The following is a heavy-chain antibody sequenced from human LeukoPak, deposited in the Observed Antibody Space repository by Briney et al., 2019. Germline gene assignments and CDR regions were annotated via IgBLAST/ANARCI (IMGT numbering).Heavy chain of an antibody. Sequence: PSETLSLTCTVSGGSISSSSYYWGWIRQPPGKGLEWIGSIYYSGSTYYNPSLKSRVTISVDTSKNQFSLKLSSVTAADTAVYYCARDRTPYSSGWYKDAFDIWGQGTMVTVSS. D-gene: IGHD6-19*01. V-gene: IGHV4-39*07. CDR2: IYYSGST. CDR3: ARDRTPYSSGWYKDAFDI. CDR1: GGSISSSSYY. J-gene: IGHJ3*02.